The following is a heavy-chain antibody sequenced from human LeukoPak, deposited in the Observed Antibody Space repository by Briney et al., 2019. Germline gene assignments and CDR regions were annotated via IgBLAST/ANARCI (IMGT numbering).Heavy chain of an antibody. J-gene: IGHJ4*02. CDR2: INPNSGGT. CDR1: GYTFTGYY. Sequence: GASVKVSCKASGYTFTGYYMHWVRQAPGQGLEWMGWINPNSGGTNYAQKFQGRVTMTRDTSISTAYMELSRLRSDDTAVYYCVREHWYCSGGSCYSGGDYWGQGTLVTVSS. CDR3: VREHWYCSGGSCYSGGDY. D-gene: IGHD2-15*01. V-gene: IGHV1-2*02.